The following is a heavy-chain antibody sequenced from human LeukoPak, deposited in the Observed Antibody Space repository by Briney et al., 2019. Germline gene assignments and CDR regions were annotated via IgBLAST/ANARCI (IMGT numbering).Heavy chain of an antibody. CDR1: GFTFSSYA. Sequence: GGSLRLSCAASGFTFSSYAMSWVRQAPGKGLEWVSAISGHGGSTYYADSVKGRFTISRDNSKNTLYLQMNSLREEDTAVYYCARTGPARGYDYYYYMDVWGKGTTVTVSS. J-gene: IGHJ6*03. CDR3: ARTGPARGYDYYYYMDV. V-gene: IGHV3-23*01. CDR2: ISGHGGST. D-gene: IGHD1-14*01.